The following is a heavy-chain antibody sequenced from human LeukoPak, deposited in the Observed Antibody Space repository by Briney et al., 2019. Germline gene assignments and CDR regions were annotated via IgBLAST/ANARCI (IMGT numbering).Heavy chain of an antibody. V-gene: IGHV3-53*01. CDR3: ARARKNYVWGSYRYTADY. CDR1: GFTVSSNS. CDR2: IYSAGNT. D-gene: IGHD3-16*02. J-gene: IGHJ4*02. Sequence: GGSLRLSCTVSGFTVSSNSMSWVRQAPGKGLEWVSFIYSAGNTHYSDSVKGRFTISIDNSKNTLYLQMNSLRAEDTAVYYCARARKNYVWGSYRYTADYWGQGTLVTVSS.